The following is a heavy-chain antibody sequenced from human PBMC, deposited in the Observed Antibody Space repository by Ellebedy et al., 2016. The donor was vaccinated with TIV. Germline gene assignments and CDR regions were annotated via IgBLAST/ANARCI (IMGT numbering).Heavy chain of an antibody. V-gene: IGHV3-30*18. CDR1: GFSFSNYD. CDR2: ISYDGNNQ. CDR3: AKDWRWNLRNYGMNV. D-gene: IGHD1-1*01. J-gene: IGHJ6*02. Sequence: PGGSLRLSCAASGFSFSNYDMHWVRQAPGKGLEWVAVISYDGNNQNYADSVKGRFTISRDNSKNKLSLQMNSLRPEDTAVYYCAKDWRWNLRNYGMNVWGQGTTVTVS.